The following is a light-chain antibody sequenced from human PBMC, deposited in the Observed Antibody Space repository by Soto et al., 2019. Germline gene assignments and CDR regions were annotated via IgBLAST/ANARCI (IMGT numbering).Light chain of an antibody. V-gene: IGKV3-20*01. CDR1: QSVGGN. CDR3: QHYGAAPIT. CDR2: GAS. Sequence: EIVLTPSPGSLPLSPGDRATLSCRASQSVGGNVAWYQQIPGQPPKLLIFGASSRATGIADKFSGSGSGTDFTLTISRLEPADFALYYCQHYGAAPITFGQGTRLEIK. J-gene: IGKJ5*01.